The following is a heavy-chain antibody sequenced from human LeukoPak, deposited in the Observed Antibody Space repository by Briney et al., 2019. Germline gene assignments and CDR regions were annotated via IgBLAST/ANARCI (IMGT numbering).Heavy chain of an antibody. D-gene: IGHD3-10*01. CDR2: IYYSGST. CDR3: ARSGGSVAMVRGVIDGWFDP. Sequence: SETLSLTCTVSGGSISSYYWSWIRQPPGKGLEWIGYIYYSGSTNYNPSLKSRVTTSVDTSKNQFSLKLSSVTAADTAVYYCARSGGSVAMVRGVIDGWFDPWGQGTLVTVSS. J-gene: IGHJ5*02. V-gene: IGHV4-59*01. CDR1: GGSISSYY.